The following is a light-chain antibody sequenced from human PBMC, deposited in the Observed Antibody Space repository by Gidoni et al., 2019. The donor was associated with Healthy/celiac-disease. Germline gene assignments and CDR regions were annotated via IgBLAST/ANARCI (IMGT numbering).Light chain of an antibody. Sequence: YDLTQPPSVCVALGETARITCGGNNIGSKNVHWYQQKPGQAPVLVIYGDSNRPSGIPERFSGSNSGNTATLTISRAQAGDEADYYCQVWDSSTEVFGGGTKLTVL. J-gene: IGLJ3*02. CDR2: GDS. CDR3: QVWDSSTEV. V-gene: IGLV3-9*01. CDR1: NIGSKN.